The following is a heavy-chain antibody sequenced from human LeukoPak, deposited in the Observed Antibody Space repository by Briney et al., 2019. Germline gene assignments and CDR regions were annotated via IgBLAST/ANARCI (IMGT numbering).Heavy chain of an antibody. CDR2: ISSSSTI. CDR1: GFTFSSYS. J-gene: IGHJ4*02. CDR3: ARDRGDFWSGYSDY. V-gene: IGHV3-48*01. D-gene: IGHD3-3*01. Sequence: PGGSLRLSCAASGFTFSSYSMNWVRQAPGKGLEWVSYISSSSTIYYADSVKGRLTISRDNAKNSLYLQMNSLRAEDTAVYYCARDRGDFWSGYSDYWGQGTLVTVSS.